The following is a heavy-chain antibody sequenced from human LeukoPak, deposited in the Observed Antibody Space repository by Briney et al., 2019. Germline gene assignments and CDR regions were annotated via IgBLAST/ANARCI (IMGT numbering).Heavy chain of an antibody. Sequence: HGESLKISCKGSGYSFSSYWISWVRQMPGKGLEWMGRMDPSDSYTNYSPSFQGHVTISGDKSISTAYLQWSSLKASDTAIYYCARHAEAATGFFDYWGQGTLVTVSS. D-gene: IGHD6-13*01. CDR1: GYSFSSYW. CDR3: ARHAEAATGFFDY. CDR2: MDPSDSYT. V-gene: IGHV5-10-1*01. J-gene: IGHJ4*02.